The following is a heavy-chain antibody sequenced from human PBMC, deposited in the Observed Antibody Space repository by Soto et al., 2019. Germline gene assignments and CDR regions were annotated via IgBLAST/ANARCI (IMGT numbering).Heavy chain of an antibody. CDR2: IYYSGST. CDR1: GGSISNYY. Sequence: PSETLSLTCTVSGGSISNYYWSWFRQPPGKGLEWIGYIYYSGSTNYSPSFKSRVTISEDTSKNQISLKLSSVTAADTAVYYCARRGGYGLDFDFWGQGTLVTVSS. V-gene: IGHV4-59*08. D-gene: IGHD3-10*01. CDR3: ARRGGYGLDFDF. J-gene: IGHJ4*02.